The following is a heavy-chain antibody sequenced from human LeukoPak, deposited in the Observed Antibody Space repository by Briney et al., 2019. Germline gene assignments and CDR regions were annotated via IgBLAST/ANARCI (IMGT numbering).Heavy chain of an antibody. CDR2: ISSNGGST. J-gene: IGHJ4*02. D-gene: IGHD2-2*01. CDR1: GFTFSSYA. Sequence: PGGSLRLSCAASGFTFSSYAMHWVRQAPGKGLEYVSAISSNGGSTYYANSVKGRFTISRDNSKNTLYLQMGSLRAEDMAVYYCARGPLIVVVPAARIGQWLTPADYWGQGTLVTVSS. V-gene: IGHV3-64*01. CDR3: ARGPLIVVVPAARIGQWLTPADY.